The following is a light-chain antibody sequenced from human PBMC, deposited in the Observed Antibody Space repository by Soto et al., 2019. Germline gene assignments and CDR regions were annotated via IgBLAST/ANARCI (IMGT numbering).Light chain of an antibody. Sequence: EIVMTQSPATLSVSPGERATLSCRASQSVSSNLDWYQQKPGQAPRLLIYGASTRATGIPARFSGSGSGTEFTRTISSLQSEDFAVYYCQQYNNWSPWTFGQGTKVEIK. V-gene: IGKV3-15*01. J-gene: IGKJ1*01. CDR3: QQYNNWSPWT. CDR2: GAS. CDR1: QSVSSN.